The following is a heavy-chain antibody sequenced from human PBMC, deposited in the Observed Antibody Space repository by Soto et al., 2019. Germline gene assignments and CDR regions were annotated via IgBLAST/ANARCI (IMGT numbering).Heavy chain of an antibody. V-gene: IGHV3-30-3*01. CDR1: GGTFGSYA. CDR3: ARERSSGWPDY. CDR2: ISYDGSNK. D-gene: IGHD6-19*01. J-gene: IGHJ4*02. Sequence: PGGSLRLSCAASGGTFGSYAMHWVRQAPGKGLEWVAVISYDGSNKYYADSVKGRFTISRDNSKNTLYLQMNSLRAEDTAVYYCARERSSGWPDYWGQGTLVTVSS.